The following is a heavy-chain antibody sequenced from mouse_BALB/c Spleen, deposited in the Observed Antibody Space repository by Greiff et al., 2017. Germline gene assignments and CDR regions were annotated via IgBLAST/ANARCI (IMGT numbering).Heavy chain of an antibody. CDR2: IWAGGST. V-gene: IGHV2-9*02. CDR3: ARDYYGSSYDWYFDV. CDR1: GFSLTSYG. D-gene: IGHD1-1*01. Sequence: VQLQQSGPGLVAPSQSLSITCTVSGFSLTSYGVHWVRQPPGKGLEWLGVIWAGGSTNYNSALMSRLSISKDNSKSQVFLKMNSLQTDDTAMYYCARDYYGSSYDWYFDVWGAGTTVTVSS. J-gene: IGHJ1*01.